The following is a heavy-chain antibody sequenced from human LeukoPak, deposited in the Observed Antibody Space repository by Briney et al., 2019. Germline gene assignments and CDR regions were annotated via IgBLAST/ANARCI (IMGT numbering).Heavy chain of an antibody. V-gene: IGHV3-64*01. CDR3: ARTYRSSTSCLVDY. CDR1: GFTFSSYA. CDR2: ISSNGGST. J-gene: IGHJ4*02. Sequence: GGSLRLSCAASGFTFSSYAMHWVRQAPGKGLEYVSAISSNGGSTYYANSVKGRFTISRDNSKNTLYLQMGSLRAEDMAMYYCARTYRSSTSCLVDYWGQGTLVTVSS. D-gene: IGHD2-2*01.